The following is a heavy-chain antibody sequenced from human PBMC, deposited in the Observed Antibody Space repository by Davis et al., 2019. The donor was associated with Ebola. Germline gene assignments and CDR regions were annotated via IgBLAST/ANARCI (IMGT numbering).Heavy chain of an antibody. J-gene: IGHJ6*02. Sequence: GESLKISCAASGFTFSTYAMSWVRQAPGKGLEWVSGISESGGRTSYVDSVKGRFTISRDNSKNTLYLQMNSLRAEDTAVYYCAKGIAAAGGMDVWGQGTTVTVSS. V-gene: IGHV3-23*01. CDR3: AKGIAAAGGMDV. CDR2: ISESGGRT. CDR1: GFTFSTYA. D-gene: IGHD6-13*01.